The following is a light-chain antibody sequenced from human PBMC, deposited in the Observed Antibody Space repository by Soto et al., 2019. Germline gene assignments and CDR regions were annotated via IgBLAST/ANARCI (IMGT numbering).Light chain of an antibody. CDR1: SSDVGGYNY. V-gene: IGLV2-14*01. CDR2: EVS. Sequence: QSALTQPASVSGSPVQSITISCTGTSSDVGGYNYVSWYQQHPGKAPKLMIYEVSNRPSGVSNRFSGSKSGNTASLTISGLQAEDEADYYCSSYTSSSTLLYVFGTGTKVTVL. CDR3: SSYTSSSTLLYV. J-gene: IGLJ1*01.